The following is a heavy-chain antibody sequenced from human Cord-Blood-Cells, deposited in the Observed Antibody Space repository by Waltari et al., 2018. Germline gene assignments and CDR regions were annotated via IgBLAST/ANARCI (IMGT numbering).Heavy chain of an antibody. J-gene: IGHJ5*02. V-gene: IGHV3-7*01. CDR2: RKQDGSEK. CDR1: GFTFSSYW. Sequence: EVQLVESGGGLVQPGGSLRLSCAASGFTFSSYWMSWVRQAPGKGLGWGANRKQDGSEKYYVDSVKGRFTISRDNAKNSLYLQMNSLRAEDTAVYYCAREESSSWPNWFDPWGQGTLVTVSS. D-gene: IGHD6-13*01. CDR3: AREESSSWPNWFDP.